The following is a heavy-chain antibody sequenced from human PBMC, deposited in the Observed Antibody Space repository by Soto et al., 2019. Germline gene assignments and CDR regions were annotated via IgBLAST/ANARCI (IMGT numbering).Heavy chain of an antibody. J-gene: IGHJ4*02. CDR3: ARRSSTTFSGSSYDF. V-gene: IGHV5-51*01. CDR1: GYSFSDYW. Sequence: GESLKISCTCSGYSFSDYWIDWVRQIPGKGLEWMGIIHPGDSDSRYSPSFQGQVTISADNSISTAYLQWSSLKASDTAIYYCARRSSTTFSGSSYDFWGQGTLVTVSS. D-gene: IGHD1-26*01. CDR2: IHPGDSDS.